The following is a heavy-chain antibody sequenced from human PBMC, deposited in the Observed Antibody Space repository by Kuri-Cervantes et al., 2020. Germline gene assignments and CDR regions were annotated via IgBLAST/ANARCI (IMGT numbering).Heavy chain of an antibody. J-gene: IGHJ4*02. V-gene: IGHV3-9*01. D-gene: IGHD4-17*01. CDR2: ISRNSGSI. CDR3: ARGGIGDGDYEGYYFDY. Sequence: SLKISCAGSGFTFDNYAMHWVRQAPGKGLEWVSGISRNSGSIGYADSLKGRFTISSDNAKNSPYLQRNSLRAEDTAVYYCARGGIGDGDYEGYYFDYWGQGTLVTVSS. CDR1: GFTFDNYA.